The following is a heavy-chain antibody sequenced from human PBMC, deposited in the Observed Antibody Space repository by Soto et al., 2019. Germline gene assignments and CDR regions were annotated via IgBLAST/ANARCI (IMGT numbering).Heavy chain of an antibody. Sequence: GASLKISCKGSGYSFAAYWIGWVRQMPGKGLEWMGIIYPDDSETRYSPSFQGQVTISTDKSINTAYLQWSSLQASDTAMYYCARQGPAVVFDYWGQGTLVTVSS. D-gene: IGHD6-19*01. V-gene: IGHV5-51*01. J-gene: IGHJ4*02. CDR3: ARQGPAVVFDY. CDR1: GYSFAAYW. CDR2: IYPDDSET.